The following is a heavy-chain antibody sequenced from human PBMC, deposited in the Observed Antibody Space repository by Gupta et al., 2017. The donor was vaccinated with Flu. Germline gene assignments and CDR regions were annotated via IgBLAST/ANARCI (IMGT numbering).Heavy chain of an antibody. CDR2: ISGTSGTI. Sequence: EVQLVESGGGLVQPGGSLRLACSASGFRLHTYSMNWVRQAQGKGLAWFSYISGTSGTIYYAVSVKGRFTISRDNAKNSLYLQMNSLRAEDTAVYYCARVSLYADANLIDYWGQGTLVTVSS. D-gene: IGHD4-17*01. J-gene: IGHJ4*02. CDR1: GFRLHTYS. V-gene: IGHV3-48*01. CDR3: ARVSLYADANLIDY.